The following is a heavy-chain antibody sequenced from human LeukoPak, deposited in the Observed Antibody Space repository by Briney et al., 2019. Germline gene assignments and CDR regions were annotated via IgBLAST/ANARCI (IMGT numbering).Heavy chain of an antibody. V-gene: IGHV3-23*01. CDR3: AKGEPVFVGCSGGSCYRDYFDY. D-gene: IGHD2-15*01. J-gene: IGHJ4*02. Sequence: PGGSLRLSCAASGFTFSSYGMSWVRQAPGKGLEWVSAISGSGGSTYYADSVKGRFTISRDNSKNTLYLQMNSLRAEDTAVYYCAKGEPVFVGCSGGSCYRDYFDYWGQGTLVTVSS. CDR2: ISGSGGST. CDR1: GFTFSSYG.